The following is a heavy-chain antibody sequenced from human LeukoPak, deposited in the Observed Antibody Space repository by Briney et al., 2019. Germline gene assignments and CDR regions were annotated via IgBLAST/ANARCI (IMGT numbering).Heavy chain of an antibody. CDR1: GGTFSSYA. J-gene: IGHJ4*02. Sequence: GSSVKVSCKASGGTFSSYAISWVRQAPGQGLGWMGRIIPILGIANYAQKFQGRVTITADKSTSTAYMELSSLRSEDTAVYYCAREGQQLDYWGQGTLVTVSS. V-gene: IGHV1-69*04. D-gene: IGHD6-13*01. CDR3: AREGQQLDY. CDR2: IIPILGIA.